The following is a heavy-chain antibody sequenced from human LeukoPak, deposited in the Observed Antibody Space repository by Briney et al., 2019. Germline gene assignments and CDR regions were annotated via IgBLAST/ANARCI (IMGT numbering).Heavy chain of an antibody. D-gene: IGHD1-7*01. CDR2: ISYDGSNK. V-gene: IGHV3-30*18. CDR1: GFTFSSYG. Sequence: GRSLRLSCAASGFTFSSYGMHWVRQAPGKGLEWVAVISYDGSNKYYADSVKGRFTISRDNSKNTLYLQMNSLRAEDTAVYYCAKDQATGNLGLIDYWGQGTLVTVSS. CDR3: AKDQATGNLGLIDY. J-gene: IGHJ4*02.